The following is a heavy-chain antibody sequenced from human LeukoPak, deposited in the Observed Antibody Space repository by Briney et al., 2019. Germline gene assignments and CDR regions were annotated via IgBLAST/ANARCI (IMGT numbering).Heavy chain of an antibody. D-gene: IGHD1-26*01. V-gene: IGHV4-39*01. Sequence: PSETLSLTCTVSGGSISSSSHYWGWIRQPPGKGLEWIGSIYYSGSTYYNPSLKSRVTISVGTSKNQFSLKLSSVAAADTAVYYCARTIVGAPDYWGQGTLVTVSS. CDR2: IYYSGST. J-gene: IGHJ4*02. CDR3: ARTIVGAPDY. CDR1: GGSISSSSHY.